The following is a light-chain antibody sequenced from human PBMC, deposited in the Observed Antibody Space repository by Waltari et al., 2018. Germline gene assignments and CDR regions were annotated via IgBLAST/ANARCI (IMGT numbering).Light chain of an antibody. Sequence: QSVLTQPPSVSGAPGQRVTIPCTGSSSNIRSPYNVHWYQQLPGTAPKLLIYDDSHRPSGVPDRFSGSKSGTSASLAITELRAEDEAEYYCQSYDSDLIGVVFGGGTKVTVL. CDR2: DDS. V-gene: IGLV1-40*01. J-gene: IGLJ3*02. CDR1: SSNIRSPYN. CDR3: QSYDSDLIGVV.